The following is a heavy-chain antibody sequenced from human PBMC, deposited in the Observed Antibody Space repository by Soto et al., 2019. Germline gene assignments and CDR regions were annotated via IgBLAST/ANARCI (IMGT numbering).Heavy chain of an antibody. V-gene: IGHV4-34*01. CDR2: INHSGST. CDR3: ARGRVGSSWYIDY. Sequence: QVQLQQWGAGLLKPSETLSLTCAVYGGSFSGYYWSWIRQPPGKGLEWIGEINHSGSTNYNPSLKSRVTISVDTSKNQFSLKLSSVTAADTAVYYCARGRVGSSWYIDYWGQGTLVTVSS. CDR1: GGSFSGYY. J-gene: IGHJ4*02. D-gene: IGHD6-13*01.